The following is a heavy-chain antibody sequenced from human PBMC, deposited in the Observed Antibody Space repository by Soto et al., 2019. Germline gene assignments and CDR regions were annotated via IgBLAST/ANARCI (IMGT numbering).Heavy chain of an antibody. CDR3: GTPPGGGGY. D-gene: IGHD3-10*01. CDR1: GFTVSNNY. J-gene: IGHJ4*02. CDR2: IYSGGYT. Sequence: EVQLVESGGGLIQPGGSLRLSCAVSGFTVSNNYMSWVRQAPGKGLEGVSVIYSGGYTAYGDSVKGRFTISRDNSKNTLYLQKKGRGPPDPAVFYCGTPPGGGGYWGQGTLVTVSS. V-gene: IGHV3-53*01.